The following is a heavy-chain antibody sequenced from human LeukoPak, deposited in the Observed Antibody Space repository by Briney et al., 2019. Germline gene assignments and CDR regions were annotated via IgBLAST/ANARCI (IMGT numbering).Heavy chain of an antibody. CDR1: GGSISSSSYY. V-gene: IGHV4-39*01. D-gene: IGHD3-3*01. J-gene: IGHJ4*02. CDR2: IYYSGST. CDR3: ARPSTIFGAVISGIDY. Sequence: SETLSLTCTVSGGSISSSSYYWGWIRQPPGKGLEWIGSIYYSGSTYYNPSLKSRVTISVDTSKNQFSLKLSSVTAADTAVYYCARPSTIFGAVISGIDYWGQGTLVTVSS.